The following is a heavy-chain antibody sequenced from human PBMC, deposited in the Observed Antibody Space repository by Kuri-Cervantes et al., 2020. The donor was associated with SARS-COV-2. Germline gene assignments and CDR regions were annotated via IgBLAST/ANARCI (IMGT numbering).Heavy chain of an antibody. CDR2: INPNTGGT. J-gene: IGHJ4*02. D-gene: IGHD3-10*01. CDR1: GYTFSDYY. V-gene: IGHV1-2*02. Sequence: ASVKVSCKASGYTFSDYYIHWVRQAPGQGLEWVGWINPNTGGTDYAQKFQGRVTMTRDTSLSTAYMELSRLRSDDTAFYYCARGEGVRGLMVMFRWRGAGPLDFWGQGSPVTVSS. CDR3: ARGEGVRGLMVMFRWRGAGPLDF.